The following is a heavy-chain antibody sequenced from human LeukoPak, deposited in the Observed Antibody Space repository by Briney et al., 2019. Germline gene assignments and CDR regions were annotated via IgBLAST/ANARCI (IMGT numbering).Heavy chain of an antibody. D-gene: IGHD2-15*01. CDR3: AREVGYCSGGSCYSYFDY. J-gene: IGHJ4*02. CDR1: GGSISSYY. V-gene: IGHV4-59*01. Sequence: PSETLSLTCTVSGGSISSYYWSWIRQPPGKGLEWIGYIYYSGSTNYNASLTNRVSISVDTSKNQFSLKLSSVTAADTAVYYCAREVGYCSGGSCYSYFDYWGQGTLVTVSS. CDR2: IYYSGST.